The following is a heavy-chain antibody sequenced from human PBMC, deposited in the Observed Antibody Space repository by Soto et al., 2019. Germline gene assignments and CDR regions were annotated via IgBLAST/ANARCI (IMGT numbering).Heavy chain of an antibody. Sequence: QRLSCAASGFTFSSYGMHWVRQAPGKGLEWVAVISYDGSNKYYADSVKGRFTISRDNSKNTLYLQMNSLRAEDTAVYYCAKTPATIEVAGTYYGMDVWGPGTKVTVYS. CDR1: GFTFSSYG. CDR3: AKTPATIEVAGTYYGMDV. V-gene: IGHV3-30*18. J-gene: IGHJ6*02. CDR2: ISYDGSNK. D-gene: IGHD6-19*01.